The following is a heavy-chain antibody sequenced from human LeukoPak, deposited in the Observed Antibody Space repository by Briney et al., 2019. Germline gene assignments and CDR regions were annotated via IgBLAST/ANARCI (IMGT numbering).Heavy chain of an antibody. Sequence: SETLSLTCTDSGGSISTYYWRWLRQPPGKGLEWIGYIYYSGSTNYNPSLKSRVTISVDTSKNQFSLKLNSVTAADTAVYYCATCRWGDKTFDYWGQGTLVTVSS. V-gene: IGHV4-59*01. CDR1: GGSISTYY. CDR3: ATCRWGDKTFDY. D-gene: IGHD3-10*01. CDR2: IYYSGST. J-gene: IGHJ4*02.